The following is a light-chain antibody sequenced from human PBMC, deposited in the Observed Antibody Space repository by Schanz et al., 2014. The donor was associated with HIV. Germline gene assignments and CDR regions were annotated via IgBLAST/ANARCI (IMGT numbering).Light chain of an antibody. CDR2: DVS. V-gene: IGLV2-14*03. CDR1: SSDVGDYNY. J-gene: IGLJ3*02. CDR3: SSYTSSSTWV. Sequence: QSALTQPPSASGSPGQSVTISCTGTSSDVGDYNYVSWYQQHPGKAPKLMIYDVSDRPSGVSNRFSGSKSGNTASLTISGLQAEDEADYYCSSYTSSSTWVFGGGTKLTV.